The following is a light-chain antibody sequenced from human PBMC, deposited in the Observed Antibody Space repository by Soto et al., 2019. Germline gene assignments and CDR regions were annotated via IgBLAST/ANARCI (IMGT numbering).Light chain of an antibody. CDR1: DSNIGSNS. CDR3: AAWDASLSPCV. J-gene: IGLJ1*01. Sequence: QSVLTQPRSASGTAGQGVTISCSGGDSNIGSNSVYWYQHLPRMAPKLLIYYNNQRPSGVPDRFSGSRSGTSASLAIVGLRSEDEAVYYCAAWDASLSPCVFGTGTKVTVL. CDR2: YNN. V-gene: IGLV1-47*02.